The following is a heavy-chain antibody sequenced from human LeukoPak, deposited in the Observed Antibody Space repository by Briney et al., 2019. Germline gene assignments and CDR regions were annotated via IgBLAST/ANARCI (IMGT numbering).Heavy chain of an antibody. V-gene: IGHV4-34*01. J-gene: IGHJ6*02. Sequence: SETLSLTCAVYGGSFSGYYWSWLRQPPGKGLEWIGEINHSGSTNYNPSLKSRVTISVDTSKNQFSLKLSSVTAADTAVYYCARQGAITARRTHYYAMDVWGPGTTVTVSS. D-gene: IGHD1-20*01. CDR3: ARQGAITARRTHYYAMDV. CDR1: GGSFSGYY. CDR2: INHSGST.